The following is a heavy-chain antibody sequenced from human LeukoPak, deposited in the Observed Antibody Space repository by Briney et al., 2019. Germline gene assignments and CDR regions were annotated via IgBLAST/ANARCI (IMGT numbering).Heavy chain of an antibody. CDR2: IYYSGST. CDR1: GGSISSYY. J-gene: IGHJ4*02. D-gene: IGHD1-26*01. CDR3: ARVMGGSYSTLLDY. Sequence: SETLSLTSTVSGGSISSYYWSWIRQPPGKGLEWIGYIYYSGSTNYNPSLKSRVTISVDTSKNQFSLKLSSVTAADTAVYYCARVMGGSYSTLLDYWGPGTLVTVSS. V-gene: IGHV4-59*01.